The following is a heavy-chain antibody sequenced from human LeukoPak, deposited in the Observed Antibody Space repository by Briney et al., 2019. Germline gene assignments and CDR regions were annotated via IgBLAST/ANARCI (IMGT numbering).Heavy chain of an antibody. Sequence: AASVKVSCKASGGTFMRHSISWVRQAPGQGLEWMGGIIPILAAADYPQKYQGRVTITTDESTSTVFMELSSLRSEDTAVYYCAQSLSDYGDYPGDYWGQGTLVTVSS. CDR1: GGTFMRHS. V-gene: IGHV1-69*16. CDR2: IIPILAAA. J-gene: IGHJ4*02. D-gene: IGHD4-17*01. CDR3: AQSLSDYGDYPGDY.